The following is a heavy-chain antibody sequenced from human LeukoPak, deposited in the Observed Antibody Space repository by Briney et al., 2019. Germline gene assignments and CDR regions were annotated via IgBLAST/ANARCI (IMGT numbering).Heavy chain of an antibody. D-gene: IGHD2-2*01. CDR3: ARSEWVPATGWFDP. J-gene: IGHJ5*02. V-gene: IGHV4-61*02. CDR2: IYTSGST. CDR1: GGSISSGSYY. Sequence: PSETLSLTCTVSGGSISSGSYYWSWIRQPAGKGLEWIGRIYTSGSTNYNPSLKSRVTISVDTSKNQFSLKLSSVTAADTAVYYCARSEWVPATGWFDPWGQGTLVTVSS.